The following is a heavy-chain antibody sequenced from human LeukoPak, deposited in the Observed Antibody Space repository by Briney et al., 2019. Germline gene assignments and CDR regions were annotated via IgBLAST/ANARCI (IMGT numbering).Heavy chain of an antibody. CDR1: GYTFTGYY. V-gene: IGHV1-2*02. CDR2: INPNSGGT. CDR3: ARGHGYYYGSGSYTDY. D-gene: IGHD3-10*01. Sequence: ASVKVSCKASGYTFTGYYMHWVRQAPGQGLEWMGWINPNSGGTNYAQKLQGRVTMTTDTSTSTAYMELRSLRSDDTDVYYCARGHGYYYGSGSYTDYWGQGTLVTVSS. J-gene: IGHJ4*02.